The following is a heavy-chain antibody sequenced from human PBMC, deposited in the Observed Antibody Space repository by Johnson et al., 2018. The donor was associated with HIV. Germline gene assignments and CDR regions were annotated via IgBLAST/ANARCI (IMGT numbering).Heavy chain of an antibody. V-gene: IGHV3-13*01. J-gene: IGHJ3*02. D-gene: IGHD6-6*01. CDR2: IGTAGDT. CDR1: RFIFNDYD. Sequence: EVQLVESGGGLEQPGGSLRLSCAASRFIFNDYDMHWVRQVTGKGLEWVSGIGTAGDTYYPGSVKGRFTISRENAKNSLYLQMNNLRAGDTAVYYCATSISTPPGAFDIWGQGTMVTVSS. CDR3: ATSISTPPGAFDI.